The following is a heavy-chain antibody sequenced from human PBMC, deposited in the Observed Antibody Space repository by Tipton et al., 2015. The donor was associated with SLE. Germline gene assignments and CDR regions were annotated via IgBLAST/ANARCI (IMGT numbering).Heavy chain of an antibody. V-gene: IGHV3-30*04. CDR2: ISYDGTNK. CDR1: GFTFSTYA. J-gene: IGHJ6*02. Sequence: RSLRLSCAASGFTFSTYAMHWVRQAPGKGLEWVAVISYDGTNKYYADSVKGRFTISRDNSKNTLYLQMNSLRPEDTAVYYCARGMLTWRGAIIGVDVWGQGTSVNVSS. CDR3: ARGMLTWRGAIIGVDV. D-gene: IGHD2-8*01.